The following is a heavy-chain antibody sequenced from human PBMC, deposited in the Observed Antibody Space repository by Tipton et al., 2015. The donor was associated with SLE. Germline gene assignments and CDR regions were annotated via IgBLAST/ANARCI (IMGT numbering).Heavy chain of an antibody. CDR1: GGSFSGYY. J-gene: IGHJ4*02. CDR2: IYYSGST. V-gene: IGHV4-34*01. D-gene: IGHD6-19*01. Sequence: TLSLTCAVYGGSFSGYYWGWIRQPPGKGLEWIGSIYYSGSTYYNPSLKSRVTISVDTSKNQFSLKLSSVTAADTAVYYCARDGIAVSGRGYFDCWGQGILVTVSS. CDR3: ARDGIAVSGRGYFDC.